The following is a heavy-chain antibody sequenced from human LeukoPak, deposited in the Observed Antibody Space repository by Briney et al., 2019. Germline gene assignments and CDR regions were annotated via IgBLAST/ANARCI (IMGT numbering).Heavy chain of an antibody. CDR2: IGGSGGST. J-gene: IGHJ6*03. V-gene: IGHV3-23*01. CDR1: GFTFSSYA. CDR3: ARVPVGSSSWYCYYYYYMDV. Sequence: GGSLRLSCAASGFTFSSYAMTWVRQAPGKGLEWVSTIGGSGGSTYYADSVKGRFTISRDNAKNSLYLQMNSLRAEDTAVYYCARVPVGSSSWYCYYYYYMDVWGKGTTVTVSS. D-gene: IGHD6-13*01.